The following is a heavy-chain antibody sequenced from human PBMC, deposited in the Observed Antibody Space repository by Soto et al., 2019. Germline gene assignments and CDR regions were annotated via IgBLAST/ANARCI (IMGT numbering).Heavy chain of an antibody. CDR1: GYSFTSYW. Sequence: GESLKISCKGSGYSFTSYWIGWVRQMPGKDLEWMGIIYPGDSDTRYSPSFQGQVTISADKSISTAYLQWSSLKASDSAMYYCARVRYRSTSCYIRAFDIWGQGXIVPVS. J-gene: IGHJ3*02. D-gene: IGHD2-2*02. CDR3: ARVRYRSTSCYIRAFDI. V-gene: IGHV5-51*01. CDR2: IYPGDSDT.